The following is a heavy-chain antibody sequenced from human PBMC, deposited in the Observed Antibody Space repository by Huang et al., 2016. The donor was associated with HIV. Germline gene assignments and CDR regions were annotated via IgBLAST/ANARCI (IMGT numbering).Heavy chain of an antibody. V-gene: IGHV4-39*01. CDR1: GGSITCGSYY. CDR2: ISYSGRP. J-gene: IGHJ3*02. Sequence: QLQLQGSGPGLVKPSETLSLTCTVSGGSITCGSYYWGWIRQPPGKGLEWVGSISYSGRPDYNPSLKRRVTVAVDTSKNQFSLKLSSVTAADTAVYYCARHFSYYDSSGYTPWDAFDIWGQGTMVTVSS. CDR3: ARHFSYYDSSGYTPWDAFDI. D-gene: IGHD3-22*01.